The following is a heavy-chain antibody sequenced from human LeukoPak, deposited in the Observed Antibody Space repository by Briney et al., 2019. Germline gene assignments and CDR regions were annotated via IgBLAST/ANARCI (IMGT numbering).Heavy chain of an antibody. J-gene: IGHJ5*02. Sequence: ASVKVSCKASGYTFTGYYMHWVRQAPGQGLEWMGWINPNSGGTNYAQKFQCRVTMTRDTSISTAYMELSRLRSDDTAVYYCARGTIAVEGWFDPWGQGTLVTVSS. CDR2: INPNSGGT. CDR3: ARGTIAVEGWFDP. D-gene: IGHD6-19*01. V-gene: IGHV1-2*02. CDR1: GYTFTGYY.